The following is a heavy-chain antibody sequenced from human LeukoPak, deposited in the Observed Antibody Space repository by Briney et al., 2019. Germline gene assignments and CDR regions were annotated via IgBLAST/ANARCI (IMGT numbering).Heavy chain of an antibody. CDR1: GFTFTSYG. J-gene: IGHJ5*02. V-gene: IGHV1-18*01. CDR3: ARENNWNYRGGDWFDP. CDR2: IRVNSGDT. D-gene: IGHD1-7*01. Sequence: GASVKVSCTASGFTFTSYGIAWVRQAPGQGLEWMAWIRVNSGDTKYAQKFQGRVTMTTDTSTSTAYMELRSLRSDDTAVYYCARENNWNYRGGDWFDPWGQGTLVTVSP.